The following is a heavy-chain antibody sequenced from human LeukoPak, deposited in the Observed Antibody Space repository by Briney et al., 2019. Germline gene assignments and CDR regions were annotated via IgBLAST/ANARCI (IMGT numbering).Heavy chain of an antibody. CDR2: IYYSGST. D-gene: IGHD3-3*02. Sequence: PSETLSLTCTVSGGSISSGGYYWSWIRQHPGKGLEWIGYIYYSGSTYYNPSLKSRVTISVDRSKNQFSLKLSSVTAADTAVYYCARDGALGKIYYWGQGTLVTVSS. V-gene: IGHV4-31*03. CDR1: GGSISSGGYY. J-gene: IGHJ4*02. CDR3: ARDGALGKIYY.